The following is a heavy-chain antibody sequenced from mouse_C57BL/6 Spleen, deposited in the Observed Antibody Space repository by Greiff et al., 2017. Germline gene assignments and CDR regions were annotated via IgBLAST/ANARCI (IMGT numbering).Heavy chain of an antibody. V-gene: IGHV1-76*01. CDR3: ARWDSNYVFDY. Sequence: QVQLKESGAELVRPGASVKLSCKASGYTFTDYYINWVKQRPGQGLEWIARIYPGSGNTYYNEKFKGKATLTAEKSSSTAYMQLSSLTSEDSAVYFCARWDSNYVFDYWGQGTTLTGSS. D-gene: IGHD2-5*01. CDR2: IYPGSGNT. CDR1: GYTFTDYY. J-gene: IGHJ2*01.